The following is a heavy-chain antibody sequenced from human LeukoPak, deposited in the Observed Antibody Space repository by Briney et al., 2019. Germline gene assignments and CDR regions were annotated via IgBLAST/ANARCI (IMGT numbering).Heavy chain of an antibody. V-gene: IGHV4-61*02. Sequence: PSETLSLTCTVSGGSISSGSYYWSWIRQPAGKGLEWVGRIYTSGSTNYNPSLKSRVTTSVDSSKNQFSLKLSSVTAADTAVYYCARSFGVVLDYWGQGTLVTVSS. CDR1: GGSISSGSYY. J-gene: IGHJ4*02. CDR3: ARSFGVVLDY. CDR2: IYTSGST. D-gene: IGHD3-3*01.